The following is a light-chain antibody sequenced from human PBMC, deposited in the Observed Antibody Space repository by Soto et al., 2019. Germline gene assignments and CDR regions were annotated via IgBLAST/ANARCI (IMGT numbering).Light chain of an antibody. CDR2: EDN. J-gene: IGLJ2*01. CDR1: SSNIGIDY. V-gene: IGLV1-51*02. CDR3: GAWDTSLSGVI. Sequence: QSVLTQPPSVSAAPGQKVTISCSGSSSNIGIDYVSWYQQLPGTAPKLLIYEDNKRPSGIPDRFSGSKSGTSATLDITGLQTGDEADYYCGAWDTSLSGVIFGGGTKLTVL.